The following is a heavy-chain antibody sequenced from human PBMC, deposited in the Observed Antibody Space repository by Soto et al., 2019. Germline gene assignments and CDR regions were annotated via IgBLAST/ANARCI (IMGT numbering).Heavy chain of an antibody. D-gene: IGHD6-13*01. V-gene: IGHV5-51*01. CDR1: GYSFTSDW. J-gene: IGHJ6*02. CDR3: ARTAAAGKYYNGMDV. CDR2: IYPGDSDT. Sequence: GESLQVSCKGSGYSFTSDWIGWARQMPGKGLEWMGIIYPGDSDTRYSPSFQGQVTISADKSISTAYLQWSSLKASDTAMYYCARTAAAGKYYNGMDVWGQGTTVTVSS.